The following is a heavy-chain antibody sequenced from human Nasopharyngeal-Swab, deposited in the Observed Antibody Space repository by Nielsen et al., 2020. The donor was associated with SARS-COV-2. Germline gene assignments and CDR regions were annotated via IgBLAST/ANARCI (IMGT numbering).Heavy chain of an antibody. J-gene: IGHJ4*02. CDR3: ARLNSGSYPDY. D-gene: IGHD1-26*01. V-gene: IGHV5-51*01. CDR2: IYPGDSDT. Sequence: VRQMPGKGLEWMGIIYPGDSDTRYSPSFQGRVTISADKSISTAYLQWSSLKASDTAMYYCARLNSGSYPDYWGQGTLVTVSS.